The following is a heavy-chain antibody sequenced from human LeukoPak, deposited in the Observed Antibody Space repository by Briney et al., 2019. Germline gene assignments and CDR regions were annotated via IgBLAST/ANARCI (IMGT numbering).Heavy chain of an antibody. V-gene: IGHV3-33*01. CDR1: GFTFSDYG. J-gene: IGHJ4*02. Sequence: GGSLRLSCAASGFTFSDYGMHWVRQTPGKGLEWVAVIWYDGSIKYYADSVKGRFTISRDNSNNTLDLQMNSLGAEDTAVYYCARVPTCGDWAGFDYWGQGTLVTVSS. D-gene: IGHD2-21*02. CDR2: IWYDGSIK. CDR3: ARVPTCGDWAGFDY.